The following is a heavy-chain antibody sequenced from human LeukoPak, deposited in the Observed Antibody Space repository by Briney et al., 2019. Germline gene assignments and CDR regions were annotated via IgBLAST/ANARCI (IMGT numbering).Heavy chain of an antibody. J-gene: IGHJ5*02. D-gene: IGHD2-15*01. V-gene: IGHV1-18*01. CDR3: ARIPSCKSSGGSCYVQVHWFDP. CDR2: ISAYNGNT. Sequence: ASVKVSCKATGYTFTSYGISWVRQAPGQGLERMGWISAYNGNTNYAQKLQGRVTMTTDTSTSTAYMELRSLRSDDTAVYYCARIPSCKSSGGSCYVQVHWFDPWGQGTLVTISS. CDR1: GYTFTSYG.